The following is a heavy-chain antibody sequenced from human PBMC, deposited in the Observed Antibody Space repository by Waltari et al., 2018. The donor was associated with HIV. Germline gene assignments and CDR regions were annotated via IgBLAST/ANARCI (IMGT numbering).Heavy chain of an antibody. V-gene: IGHV3-7*01. Sequence: EVQLMESGGGLVQSGGSLRLSCAAFGFTLTNYWMSWVRQTPGKGLEWVAYIKDDGSEKYYMGSVKGRFTISRDNAKNSMFLQMNSLRAEDTAVYYCARIGTFPHNYAIDFWGQGTTVTVSS. CDR2: IKDDGSEK. CDR1: GFTLTNYW. CDR3: ARIGTFPHNYAIDF. J-gene: IGHJ6*02. D-gene: IGHD1-26*01.